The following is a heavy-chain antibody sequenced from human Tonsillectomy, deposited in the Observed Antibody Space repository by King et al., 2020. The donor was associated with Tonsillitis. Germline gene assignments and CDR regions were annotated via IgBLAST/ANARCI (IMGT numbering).Heavy chain of an antibody. J-gene: IGHJ4*02. D-gene: IGHD6-6*01. CDR1: GGSISSGSYY. CDR3: ARGSIAALGWWFDY. V-gene: IGHV4-61*02. Sequence: VQLQESGPGLVKPSQTLSLTCTVSGGSISSGSYYWSWIRQPAGKGLEWIGRIYTSGSTNYNPSLKSRVTMSVDTSKNQFSLKLSSVTAADTAVYYCARGSIAALGWWFDYWGQGTLVTVSS. CDR2: IYTSGST.